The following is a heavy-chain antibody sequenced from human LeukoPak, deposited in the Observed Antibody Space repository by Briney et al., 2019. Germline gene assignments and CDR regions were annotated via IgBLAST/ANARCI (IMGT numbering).Heavy chain of an antibody. CDR3: AMTYYFDSSGYYKLDY. J-gene: IGHJ4*02. Sequence: GGSLRLSCAASGFAFTNFAMHWVGKAPGRGWEWVEVISYDGNIEYYTDSVKGRFTISRDNSKNTLYLQMNSLRAEDTAVYYCAMTYYFDSSGYYKLDYWGQGTLVTVSS. D-gene: IGHD3-22*01. CDR1: GFAFTNFA. CDR2: ISYDGNIE. V-gene: IGHV3-30*14.